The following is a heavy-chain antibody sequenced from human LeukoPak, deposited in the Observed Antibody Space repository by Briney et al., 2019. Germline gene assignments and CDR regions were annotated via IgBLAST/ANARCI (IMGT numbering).Heavy chain of an antibody. CDR2: IYTSGST. V-gene: IGHV4-61*02. J-gene: IGHJ3*02. CDR3: ARFSYYYDRSGPTPPEDGFDI. D-gene: IGHD3-22*01. CDR1: GGSISSGSYY. Sequence: SQTLSLTCAVSGGSISSGSYYWSWIRQPAGKGLEWIGRIYTSGSTNYNPSLKSRVTISVDTSKNQFSLKLSSLTAADTALYYCARFSYYYDRSGPTPPEDGFDIWGQGTMVTVSS.